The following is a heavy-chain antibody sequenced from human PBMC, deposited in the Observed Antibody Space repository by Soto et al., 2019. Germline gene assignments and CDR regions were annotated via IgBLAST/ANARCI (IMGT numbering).Heavy chain of an antibody. Sequence: QVQLVESGGGVVQPGRSLRLSCAASGFTFSSYGMHWVRQAPGKGLEWVAVISYDGSNKYYADSVKGRFTIYRDNSKNKMYLQMNSLRAEDTAVYYCAKGHRPYYYYGMDVWGQGTTVTVSS. CDR3: AKGHRPYYYYGMDV. D-gene: IGHD2-21*01. CDR1: GFTFSSYG. CDR2: ISYDGSNK. J-gene: IGHJ6*02. V-gene: IGHV3-30*18.